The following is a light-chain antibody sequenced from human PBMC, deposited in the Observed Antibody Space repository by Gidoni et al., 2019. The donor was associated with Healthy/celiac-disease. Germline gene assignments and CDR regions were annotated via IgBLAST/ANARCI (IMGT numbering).Light chain of an antibody. J-gene: IGKJ1*01. CDR1: QSVSSSY. CDR3: QPYGSFTLT. V-gene: IGKV3-20*01. CDR2: GAS. Sequence: EIVLKQSPGTLSLSPGERATLSCRASQSVSSSYLAWYQQKPGQAPRLLIYGASSRATGIPDIFSGSWSGTYFPLTISVLEPEDFAFYYCQPYGSFTLTFGQGTKVEIK.